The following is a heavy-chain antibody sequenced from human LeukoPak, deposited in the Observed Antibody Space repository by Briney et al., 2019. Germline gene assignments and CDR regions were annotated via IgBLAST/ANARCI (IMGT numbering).Heavy chain of an antibody. CDR2: INPNGGDT. J-gene: IGHJ2*01. D-gene: IGHD4-17*01. Sequence: ASVKVSCKASGYTFTGYLMHWVRQAPGQGLEWMGWINPNGGDTKYAQKFQGRVTMTRDTSISTAYMELSRLRSDDTAVYYCTRALTTVATWMYLWGRGTLVTVSS. CDR1: GYTFTGYL. CDR3: TRALTTVATWMYL. V-gene: IGHV1-2*02.